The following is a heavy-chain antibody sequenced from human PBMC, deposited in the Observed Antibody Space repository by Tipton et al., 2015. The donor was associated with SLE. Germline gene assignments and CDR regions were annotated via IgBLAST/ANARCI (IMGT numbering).Heavy chain of an antibody. Sequence: TLSLTCTVSGGSISGYYWNWIRQPTGKGLEWIGFVFHTGTTNYNPSFRSRVILSVDMSKNQFSLKLTSVTAADTAIYYCAGVRDGARPFGSWGQGTLVTVSS. CDR1: GGSISGYY. CDR2: VFHTGTT. CDR3: AGVRDGARPFGS. V-gene: IGHV4-59*01. D-gene: IGHD5-24*01. J-gene: IGHJ4*02.